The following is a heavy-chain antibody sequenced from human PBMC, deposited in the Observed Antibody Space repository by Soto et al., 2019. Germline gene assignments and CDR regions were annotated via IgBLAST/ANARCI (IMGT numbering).Heavy chain of an antibody. Sequence: GGSLRLSCAASGFTFSSYGMHWVRQAPGKGLEWAAVISYDGSNKYYADSVKGRFTISRDNSKNTLYLQMNSLRAEDTAVYYCAKDRVAVLRYFDCLDYWGQGTLVTVSS. CDR3: AKDRVAVLRYFDCLDY. J-gene: IGHJ4*02. CDR1: GFTFSSYG. CDR2: ISYDGSNK. D-gene: IGHD3-9*01. V-gene: IGHV3-30*18.